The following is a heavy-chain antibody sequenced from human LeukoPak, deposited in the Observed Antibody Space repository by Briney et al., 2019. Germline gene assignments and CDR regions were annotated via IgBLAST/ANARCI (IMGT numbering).Heavy chain of an antibody. V-gene: IGHV3-23*01. Sequence: PGGTLRLSCAASGFTFSNYGLSWVRQAPGKGLEWVSGITGSDGSTYYADSVKGRFTISRDNSKNTLYLQMNSLGAEDTAVYYCARLKTGLMDTAMVFDYWGQGTLVTVSS. CDR1: GFTFSNYG. CDR2: ITGSDGST. J-gene: IGHJ4*02. CDR3: ARLKTGLMDTAMVFDY. D-gene: IGHD5-18*01.